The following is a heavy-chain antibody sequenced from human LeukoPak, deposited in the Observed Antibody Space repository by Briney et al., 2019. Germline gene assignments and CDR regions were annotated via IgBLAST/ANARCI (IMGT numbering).Heavy chain of an antibody. J-gene: IGHJ4*02. CDR3: ARARRDGYNLFGY. CDR1: GYTFTSYD. Sequence: GASVKVSCKASGYTFTSYDINWVRQATGQGLEWMGWMNPNSGNTGYAQKFQGRVTITRNTSISTAYMELSSLRPEDTAVYYCARARRDGYNLFGYWGQGTLVTVSS. V-gene: IGHV1-8*03. CDR2: MNPNSGNT. D-gene: IGHD5-24*01.